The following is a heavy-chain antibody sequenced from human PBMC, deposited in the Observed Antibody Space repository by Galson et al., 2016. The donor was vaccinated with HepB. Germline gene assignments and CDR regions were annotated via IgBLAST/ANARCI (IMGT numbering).Heavy chain of an antibody. Sequence: SLRLSCAASGFTFISSAINWIRQPPGKGLEWVSSVTGGGDTYYADSMKGRFTISRDNSKNTLHLQMNSLRAEDTAVYYCARDSSIAARPVDYWGQGTLVTVSS. CDR1: GFTFISSA. CDR2: VTGGGDT. V-gene: IGHV3-23*01. CDR3: ARDSSIAARPVDY. J-gene: IGHJ4*02. D-gene: IGHD6-6*01.